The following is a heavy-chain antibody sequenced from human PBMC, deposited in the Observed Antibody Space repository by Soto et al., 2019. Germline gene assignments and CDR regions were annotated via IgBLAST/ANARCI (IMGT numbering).Heavy chain of an antibody. Sequence: ASETLSLTCTVSGGSISSGDYYWSWIRQPPGKGLEWIGYIYYSGSTYYNPSLKSRVTISVDTSKNQFSLKLSSVTAADTAVYYCARADYDFWSGYHTSNWFDPWGQGTLVTVSS. CDR2: IYYSGST. V-gene: IGHV4-30-4*01. J-gene: IGHJ5*02. CDR3: ARADYDFWSGYHTSNWFDP. CDR1: GGSISSGDYY. D-gene: IGHD3-3*01.